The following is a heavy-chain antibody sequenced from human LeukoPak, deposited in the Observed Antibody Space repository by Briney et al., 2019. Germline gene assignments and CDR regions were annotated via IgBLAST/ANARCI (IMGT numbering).Heavy chain of an antibody. D-gene: IGHD4-17*01. CDR2: SRSKAYGGTT. CDR3: TKFDYAAFEY. CDR1: GFTFGDYA. J-gene: IGHJ4*02. Sequence: GSLRLSCTASGFTFGDYAMSWFRQAPGKGLEWVGFSRSKAYGGTTEYAASVKGRFTISRDDSKNTLYLQMNSLKPEDTAVYYCTKFDYAAFEYWGQGALVTVSS. V-gene: IGHV3-49*03.